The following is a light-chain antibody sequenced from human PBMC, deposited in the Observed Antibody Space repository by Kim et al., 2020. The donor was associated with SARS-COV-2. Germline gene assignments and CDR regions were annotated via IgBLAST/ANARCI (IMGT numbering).Light chain of an antibody. CDR3: QVSDSTSWT. CDR1: QTMGNY. CDR2: DAS. J-gene: IGKJ1*01. Sequence: ASVGDRVTITCRASQTMGNYFRWYQQEPGKVPKLLIYDASSLQSGVPSRFSGSGSGTDCTLTISSLQPEDFATYYCQVSDSTSWTFGQGTKVDIK. V-gene: IGKV1-39*01.